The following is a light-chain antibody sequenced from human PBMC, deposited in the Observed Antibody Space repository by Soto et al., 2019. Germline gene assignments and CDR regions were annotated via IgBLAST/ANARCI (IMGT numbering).Light chain of an antibody. CDR1: QSISSW. CDR3: QQSYFTAYT. Sequence: DIQMTQSPSTLSASVGDRVTITCRASQSISSWLAWYQQKPGKAPKLLIYDASSLESGVPSRFSGSGSGTEFTLTISSLQPEDFATYYCQQSYFTAYTFGQGTKLEIK. CDR2: DAS. J-gene: IGKJ2*01. V-gene: IGKV1-5*01.